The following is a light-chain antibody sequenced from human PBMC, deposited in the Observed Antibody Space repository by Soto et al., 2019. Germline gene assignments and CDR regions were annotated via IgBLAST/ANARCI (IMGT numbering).Light chain of an antibody. J-gene: IGLJ2*01. Sequence: QSVLTQQPSASGTPGQRVTISCSGSSSNIGSNTVNWYQQLPGTAPKLLIYRNDQRPSGVPDRFSGSKSGTSASLAISGLQSEDETDYYCTAWDDSLSGVFFGGGTKLTVL. CDR1: SSNIGSNT. CDR3: TAWDDSLSGVF. V-gene: IGLV1-44*01. CDR2: RND.